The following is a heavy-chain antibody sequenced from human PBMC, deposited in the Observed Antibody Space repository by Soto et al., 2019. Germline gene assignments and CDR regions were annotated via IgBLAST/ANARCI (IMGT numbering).Heavy chain of an antibody. J-gene: IGHJ3*02. Sequence: GGSLRLSCAASGFTFSSYAMSWVRQAPGKGLERVSAISGSGGSTYYADSVKGRFTISRDNSKNTLYLQMNSLRAEDTAVYYCATFLVVTAPGDAFYIWGQGTMVTVAS. V-gene: IGHV3-23*01. CDR3: ATFLVVTAPGDAFYI. CDR2: ISGSGGST. CDR1: GFTFSSYA. D-gene: IGHD2-21*02.